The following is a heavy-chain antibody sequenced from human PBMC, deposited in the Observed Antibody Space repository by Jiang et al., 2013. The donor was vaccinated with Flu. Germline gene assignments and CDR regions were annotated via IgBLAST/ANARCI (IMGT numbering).Heavy chain of an antibody. D-gene: IGHD3-16*01. CDR2: IDRTSTYI. CDR3: AKEKPSRTYVHYYGMDV. Sequence: QLVESGGGRVKPGGSLRLSCAASDFTFTRNTMNWVRLAPGRGLEWVASIDRTSTYIYYADSVRGRFTIFRDNAENSLYLQMNSLTGEDTGVYYCAKEKPSRTYVHYYGMDVWGQGTTVTVSS. V-gene: IGHV3-21*03. J-gene: IGHJ6*02. CDR1: DFTFTRNT.